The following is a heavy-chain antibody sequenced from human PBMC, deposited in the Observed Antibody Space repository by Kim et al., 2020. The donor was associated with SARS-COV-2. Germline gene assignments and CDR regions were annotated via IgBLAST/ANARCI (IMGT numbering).Heavy chain of an antibody. CDR2: ISSSSSYI. CDR3: ARHDYGSGSYADY. CDR1: GFTFSSYS. Sequence: GGSLRLSCAASGFTFSSYSMNWVRQAPGKGLEWVSSISSSSSYIYYADSVKGRFTISRDNAKNSLYLQMNSLRAEDTAVYYCARHDYGSGSYADYWGQGTLVTVSS. J-gene: IGHJ4*02. V-gene: IGHV3-21*01. D-gene: IGHD3-10*01.